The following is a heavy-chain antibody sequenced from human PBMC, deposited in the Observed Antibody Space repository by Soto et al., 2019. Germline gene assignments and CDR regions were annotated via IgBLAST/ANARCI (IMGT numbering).Heavy chain of an antibody. CDR2: ISSDGSSK. V-gene: IGHV3-30-3*01. CDR1: GFSFSTYA. D-gene: IGHD2-15*01. CDR3: ARKDLHGDYYGMDV. Sequence: VGSLRLSCAASGFSFSTYAMHWVRQAPGKGLEWVAVISSDGSSKYYADSVKGRFTISRDNSKNTLYLEMNSLRAEDTSVYYCARKDLHGDYYGMDVWGQGTTVTVSS. J-gene: IGHJ6*02.